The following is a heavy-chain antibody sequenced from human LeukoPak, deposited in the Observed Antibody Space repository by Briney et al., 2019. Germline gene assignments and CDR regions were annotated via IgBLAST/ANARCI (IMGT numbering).Heavy chain of an antibody. CDR1: GFTFSGYA. CDR2: ISGSGGNT. J-gene: IGHJ4*02. D-gene: IGHD4-17*01. Sequence: GGSLRLSCSGSGFTFSGYAMGWVRQAPGKGLEWVSGISGSGGNTYYADSVEGRFTIPRDNSESTLYLQMNSLRAEDTALYYCARGRGGDYVPSRFVSWGLGTLVTVSS. V-gene: IGHV3-23*01. CDR3: ARGRGGDYVPSRFVS.